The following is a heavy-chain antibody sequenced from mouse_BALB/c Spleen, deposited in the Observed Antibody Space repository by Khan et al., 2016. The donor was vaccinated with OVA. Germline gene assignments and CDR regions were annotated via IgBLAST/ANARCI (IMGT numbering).Heavy chain of an antibody. CDR3: ARSLYYSYGYGLDY. CDR1: GYSITSDYA. D-gene: IGHD2-14*01. J-gene: IGHJ4*01. V-gene: IGHV3-2*02. Sequence: EVELVKSGPGLVKPSQSLSLTCTVTGYSITSDYAWNWIRQFPGDRLEWMGYISSSGSASYNPSLKSRISITRDTSKNQFFLQLKSVTTEDTATYFCARSLYYSYGYGLDYWGRGSSVTVSS. CDR2: ISSSGSA.